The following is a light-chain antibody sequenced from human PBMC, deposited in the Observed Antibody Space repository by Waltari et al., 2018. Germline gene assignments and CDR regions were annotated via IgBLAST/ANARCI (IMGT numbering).Light chain of an antibody. CDR1: QSVFYNSNDKNY. CDR3: QQYYRSRT. J-gene: IGKJ1*01. Sequence: DIVLTQSPDSMAVSLGERATINCKSSQSVFYNSNDKNYLAWYQQKPGQPPKLLIYWASTRESGVPDRFSGSGSGPDFTLTISSLQAEDVAVYYCQQYYRSRTFGQGTKVEIK. V-gene: IGKV4-1*01. CDR2: WAS.